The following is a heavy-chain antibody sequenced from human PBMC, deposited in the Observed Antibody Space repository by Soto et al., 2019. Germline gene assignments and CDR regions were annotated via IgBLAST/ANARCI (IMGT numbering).Heavy chain of an antibody. D-gene: IGHD6-13*01. J-gene: IGHJ5*02. CDR2: IVVGSGNT. CDR1: GFTFTSSA. V-gene: IGHV1-58*01. CDR3: AADSIAAAGNPVFDP. Sequence: SVKVSCKASGFTFTSSAVQWVRQARGQRLEWIGWIVVGSGNTNYAQKFQKRVTITRDMSTSTASMELSSLTSEDTAVYYCAADSIAAAGNPVFDPLGQGTLVTVSS.